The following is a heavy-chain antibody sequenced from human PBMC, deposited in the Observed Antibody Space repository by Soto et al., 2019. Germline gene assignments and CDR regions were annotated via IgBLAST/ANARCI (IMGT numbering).Heavy chain of an antibody. CDR3: AHRFGLPTWDSRGHHSECFQY. CDR2: IYWDDDK. J-gene: IGHJ1*01. V-gene: IGHV2-5*02. D-gene: IGHD3-22*01. CDR1: GFSLSTNGVG. Sequence: QITLKESGPALVKPTQTLTLTCTFSGFSLSTNGVGVGWIRQPPGKALEWLALIYWDDDKRYSPSLKSRLTIPRDTSKNQVVLTMTNMDPVDTATYYCAHRFGLPTWDSRGHHSECFQYWGQGTLVTVSS.